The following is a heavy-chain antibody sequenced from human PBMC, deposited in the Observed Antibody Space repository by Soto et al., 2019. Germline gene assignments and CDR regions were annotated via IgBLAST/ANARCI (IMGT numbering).Heavy chain of an antibody. CDR3: AHSRIVGAPRVPDAFDI. J-gene: IGHJ3*02. V-gene: IGHV3-33*01. D-gene: IGHD1-26*01. CDR1: GFTFSSYG. Sequence: QVQLVESGGGVVQPGRSLRLSCAASGFTFSSYGMHWVRQAPGKGLEWVAVIWYDGSNKYYADSVKGRFTISRDNSKNTLYLQMNSLRAEDTAVYYCAHSRIVGAPRVPDAFDIWGQGTMVTVSS. CDR2: IWYDGSNK.